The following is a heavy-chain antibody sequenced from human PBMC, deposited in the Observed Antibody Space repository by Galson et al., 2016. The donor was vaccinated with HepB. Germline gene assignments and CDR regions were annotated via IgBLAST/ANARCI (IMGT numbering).Heavy chain of an antibody. Sequence: ETLSLTCTVSGGSISSSSSYYWGWIRQPPGKGLEWIGSIYYSGSTYYNPSLKSRVTIFVDTSKNQFSLKLSSVTAADTAVYYCAASPPEYPPFEIDYWGQGTLATVSS. CDR3: AASPPEYPPFEIDY. D-gene: IGHD1-14*01. J-gene: IGHJ4*02. CDR1: GGSISSSSSYY. V-gene: IGHV4-39*01. CDR2: IYYSGST.